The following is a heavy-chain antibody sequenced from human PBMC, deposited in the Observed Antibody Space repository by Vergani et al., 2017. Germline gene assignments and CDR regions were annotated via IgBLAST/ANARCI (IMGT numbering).Heavy chain of an antibody. CDR3: ARQFGVYQGVGAFET. CDR1: GYSIRRGYY. CDR2: VFHSGSA. V-gene: IGHV4-38-2*02. Sequence: QVQLQESGPGLVKPSETLSLTCSVSGYSIRRGYYWGWIRQPPGKGLEWIANVFHSGSAYYNPSLRLRVTISVETSKNQFSLRLTTLTAADTAVYYCARQFGVYQGVGAFETWGRGTEVSVSS. D-gene: IGHD3-16*01. J-gene: IGHJ3*02.